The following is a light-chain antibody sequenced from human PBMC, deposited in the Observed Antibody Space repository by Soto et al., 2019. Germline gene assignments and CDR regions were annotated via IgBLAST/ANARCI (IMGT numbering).Light chain of an antibody. J-gene: IGKJ5*01. CDR3: QQRSNWPRT. V-gene: IGKV3-11*01. CDR2: DAS. CDR1: QSVSSY. Sequence: EIVLTQFPATLSLSPGERATLSCGASQSVSSYLAWYQQKPGKAPRLLIYDASNRATGIPARFSGSGSGTGFTLTISSLETEDFAVYYCQQRSNWPRTFGHGTRLEIK.